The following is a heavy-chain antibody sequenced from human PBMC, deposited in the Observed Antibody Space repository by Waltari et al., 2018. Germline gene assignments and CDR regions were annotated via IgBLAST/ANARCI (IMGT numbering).Heavy chain of an antibody. Sequence: EVHLVDSGGDWVQPGGSLRLSCGDSGLPFIRIWMSWVRQAPGKGLEWVATMKLDGSMKVYLDSVRGRFTISTDNAKKSLYLQMDSLRAEDTAVYYCATLLGHSTYFDHWGQGALVTVSS. CDR1: GLPFIRIW. CDR2: MKLDGSMK. V-gene: IGHV3-7*01. J-gene: IGHJ4*02. CDR3: ATLLGHSTYFDH.